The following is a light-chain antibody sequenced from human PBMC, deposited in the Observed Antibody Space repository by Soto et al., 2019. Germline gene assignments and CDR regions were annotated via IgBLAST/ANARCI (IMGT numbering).Light chain of an antibody. CDR1: QSVLYSSNNKNY. CDR2: WAS. CDR3: QQYYSTPRT. J-gene: IGKJ1*01. V-gene: IGKV4-1*01. Sequence: DIVMTQSPDSLAVSLGERATINCKSSQSVLYSSNNKNYLAWYQQKPGQPPKLLIYWASTRESGVPDRFSGSASGTDFTLTISSLQAEDLAVYYCQQYYSTPRTFGQGTQVEIK.